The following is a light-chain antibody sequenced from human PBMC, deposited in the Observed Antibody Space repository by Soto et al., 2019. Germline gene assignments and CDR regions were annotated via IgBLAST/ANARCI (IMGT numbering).Light chain of an antibody. J-gene: IGKJ5*01. CDR3: QQYGTPRSVT. CDR2: GAS. CDR1: QSVSSN. V-gene: IGKV3D-15*01. Sequence: EILMTQSPATLSVTPGDRATLSCRASQSVSSNLAWYQQKPGQAPRLLIYGASTRATGIPARFSGSGFGTDFTLTISKVEPEDFAVYYCQQYGTPRSVTFGQGRLLEIK.